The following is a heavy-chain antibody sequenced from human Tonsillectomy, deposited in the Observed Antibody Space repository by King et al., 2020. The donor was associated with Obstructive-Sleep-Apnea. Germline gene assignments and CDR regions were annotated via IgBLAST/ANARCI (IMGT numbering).Heavy chain of an antibody. D-gene: IGHD3-3*01. Sequence: VQLVESGGGLVQPGGSLRLSCAASGFTFISYAMCWVRQAPGKGPEWGSSIMSCGGSTYYAESVNGRFTSSRDNSKNTLYLQMNSLRAEDTAVYYCAKQGTIFGVVTEVDYYGMDVWGQGTTVTVSS. J-gene: IGHJ6*02. CDR1: GFTFISYA. CDR3: AKQGTIFGVVTEVDYYGMDV. CDR2: IMSCGGST. V-gene: IGHV3-23*04.